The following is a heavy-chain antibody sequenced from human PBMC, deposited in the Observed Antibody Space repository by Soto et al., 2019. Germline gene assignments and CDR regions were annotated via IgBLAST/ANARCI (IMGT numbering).Heavy chain of an antibody. CDR2: ISCCGGST. Sequence: EVQLLESGGGVVQPGGSLRLSCVASGFIFKKFAMAWVRQAPGEGLEWVSGISCCGGSTSYADSVKGRFSTARDDSKNTLSLQMNGLRVEDTAQYFCAKAVGEQCLIPHLDNWGQGTLVTVS. CDR3: AKAVGEQCLIPHLDN. J-gene: IGHJ4*02. CDR1: GFIFKKFA. V-gene: IGHV3-23*01. D-gene: IGHD6-19*01.